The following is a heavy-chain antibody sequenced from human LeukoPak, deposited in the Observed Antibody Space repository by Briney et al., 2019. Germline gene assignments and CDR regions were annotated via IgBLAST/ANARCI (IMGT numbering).Heavy chain of an antibody. J-gene: IGHJ3*02. D-gene: IGHD3-16*01. CDR3: AREGASAISHAFDI. CDR2: IIQDGTEK. Sequence: GGSLRLSCAAPGFPFSNYWMTWVRQAPGKGLEWVANIIQDGTEKNYVGSVKGRFTISRDNAKNSLSLQMNSLRAEDTAIYYCAREGASAISHAFDIWGQGTVVTVSS. CDR1: GFPFSNYW. V-gene: IGHV3-7*01.